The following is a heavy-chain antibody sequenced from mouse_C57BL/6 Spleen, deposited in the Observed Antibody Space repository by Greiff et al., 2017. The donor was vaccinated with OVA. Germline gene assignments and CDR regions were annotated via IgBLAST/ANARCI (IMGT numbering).Heavy chain of an antibody. J-gene: IGHJ2*01. D-gene: IGHD1-1*01. V-gene: IGHV1-26*01. CDR3: ARWDYGSSFDY. CDR2: INPNNGGT. CDR1: GYTFTDYY. Sequence: VQLQQSGPELVKPGASVKISCKASGYTFTDYYMNWVKQSHGKSLEWIGDINPNNGGTSYNQKFKGKATFTVDKSSSTAYMELRSLTSEDSAVYYCARWDYGSSFDYWGQGTTLTVSS.